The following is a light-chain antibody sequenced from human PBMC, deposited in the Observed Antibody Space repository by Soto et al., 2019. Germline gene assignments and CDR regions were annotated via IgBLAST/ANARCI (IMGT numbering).Light chain of an antibody. Sequence: AIQMTQSPSSLSAFVGDRVTITCRASQGIKNDLGWYQQKPGKAPKLLIYAASSLQSGVPSRFSGSGSGTDFALTISSLQPEDFATYFCLQDYVYPLTFGGGTKVDI. CDR3: LQDYVYPLT. CDR2: AAS. V-gene: IGKV1-6*01. J-gene: IGKJ4*01. CDR1: QGIKND.